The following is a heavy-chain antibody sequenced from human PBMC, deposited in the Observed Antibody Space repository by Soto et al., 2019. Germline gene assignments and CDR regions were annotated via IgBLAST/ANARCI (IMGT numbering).Heavy chain of an antibody. V-gene: IGHV4-31*03. J-gene: IGHJ4*02. CDR2: IYYSGST. D-gene: IGHD6-13*01. CDR3: ARGVRWGQLVRSYFDY. CDR1: GGSISSGGYY. Sequence: LSETLSLTCTVSGGSISSGGYYWSWIRQHPGKGLEWIGYIYYSGSTYYNPSLKSRVTISVDTSKNQFSLKLSSVTAADTAVYYCARGVRWGQLVRSYFDYWGQGTLVTVSS.